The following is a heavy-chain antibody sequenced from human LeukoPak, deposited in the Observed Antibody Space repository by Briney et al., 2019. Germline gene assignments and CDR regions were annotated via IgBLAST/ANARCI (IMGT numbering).Heavy chain of an antibody. Sequence: ASVKVSCRASGYTFTSYGISWVRQAPGQGLEWMGWISGYNGNTDYAQKFQGRVTMTTDTSTSTAYMELRSLRSDDTAVYYCARADIRAIASSGWYGFDYWGQGTLVTVSS. D-gene: IGHD6-19*01. V-gene: IGHV1-18*01. CDR3: ARADIRAIASSGWYGFDY. J-gene: IGHJ4*02. CDR1: GYTFTSYG. CDR2: ISGYNGNT.